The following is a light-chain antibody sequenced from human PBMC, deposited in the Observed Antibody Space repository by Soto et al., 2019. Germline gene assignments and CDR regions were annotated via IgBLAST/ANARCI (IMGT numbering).Light chain of an antibody. Sequence: EIVLTQSPATLSLSPGERATLSCRASQSVSSYLAWYQQKPGQAPRLLIYDASNRATGIPARFSGSGSGTDFTLTISSLEPEDFAVYYCQKRSNWPLITFGQGTRREIK. J-gene: IGKJ5*01. CDR3: QKRSNWPLIT. CDR2: DAS. V-gene: IGKV3-11*01. CDR1: QSVSSY.